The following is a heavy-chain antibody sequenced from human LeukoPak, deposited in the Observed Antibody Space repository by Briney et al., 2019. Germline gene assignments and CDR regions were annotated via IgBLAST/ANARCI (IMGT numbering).Heavy chain of an antibody. CDR2: ISAYNGNT. Sequence: REASVKVSCKASGYTFTSYGISWVRQAPGQGLEWMGWISAYNGNTNYAQKLQGRVTMTTDTSTSTAYMELRSLRSDDTAVYYCARVAVSSSWYPAYYFDYWGQGTLVTVSS. J-gene: IGHJ4*02. V-gene: IGHV1-18*01. CDR1: GYTFTSYG. D-gene: IGHD6-13*01. CDR3: ARVAVSSSWYPAYYFDY.